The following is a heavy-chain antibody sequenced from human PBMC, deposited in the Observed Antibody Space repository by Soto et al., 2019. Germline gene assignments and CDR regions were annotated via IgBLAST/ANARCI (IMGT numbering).Heavy chain of an antibody. CDR2: ISGSGVST. CDR1: GFTFSSYA. Sequence: EVQLLESGGGLVQPGGSLRLSCAASGFTFSSYAMSWVRQAPGKGLEWVSAISGSGVSTYYADSVKGRFTVSRDNSTNPLYLQMNSLRAEDTAVYYCAKAPGGAYYYGMDVWGQGTTVTVSS. J-gene: IGHJ6*02. D-gene: IGHD3-10*01. CDR3: AKAPGGAYYYGMDV. V-gene: IGHV3-23*01.